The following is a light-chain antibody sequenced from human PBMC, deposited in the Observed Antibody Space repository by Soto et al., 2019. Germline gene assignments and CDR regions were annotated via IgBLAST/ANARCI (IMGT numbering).Light chain of an antibody. V-gene: IGKV3-11*01. CDR1: QSVNTD. CDR2: DAS. CDR3: QQYDNLPRLT. Sequence: EIVLTQSPGTLSLSPGERATLSCRASQSVNTDLGWYQQKPGQAPRLLIYDASSRATGIPARFSGSGSGTDFTLTIGSLEPEDFATYYCQQYDNLPRLTFGPGTKVDIK. J-gene: IGKJ3*01.